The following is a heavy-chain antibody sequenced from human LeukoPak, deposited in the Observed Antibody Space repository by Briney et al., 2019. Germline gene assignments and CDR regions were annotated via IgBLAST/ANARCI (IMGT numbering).Heavy chain of an antibody. CDR2: IYPGDSDT. V-gene: IGHV5-51*01. Sequence: GESLKISCKGSGYSFTSYWIGWVRQMPGKGLEWMGIIYPGDSDTRYSPSFQGQVTTSADKSISTAYLQWSSLKASDTAMYYCARRLRYCSGGSCYSGGAFDIWGQGTMVTVSS. CDR1: GYSFTSYW. J-gene: IGHJ3*02. CDR3: ARRLRYCSGGSCYSGGAFDI. D-gene: IGHD2-15*01.